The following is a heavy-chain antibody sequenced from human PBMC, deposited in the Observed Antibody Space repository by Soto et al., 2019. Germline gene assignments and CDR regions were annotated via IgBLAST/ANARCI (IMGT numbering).Heavy chain of an antibody. CDR1: VGPFSAYY. J-gene: IGHJ4*02. D-gene: IGHD6-25*01. V-gene: IGHV4-34*12. Sequence: ETLCLTCAVSVGPFSAYYWIWLRQPPGKGLEWIGDIMHSGTTNYNPSRKRRVTISVDTSKNQLSLKMRSVTAADTAVYYCALRTARRLQYVYWGQGTLVTVSS. CDR3: ALRTARRLQYVY. CDR2: IMHSGTT.